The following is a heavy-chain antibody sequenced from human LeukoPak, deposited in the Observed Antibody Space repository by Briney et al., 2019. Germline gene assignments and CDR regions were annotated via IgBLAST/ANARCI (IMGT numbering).Heavy chain of an antibody. CDR1: GGSISSSNYY. CDR3: ARVEVGATIGGIDY. V-gene: IGHV4-39*07. Sequence: SETLSLTCIVSGGSISSSNYYWGWIRQSPGKGLEWIGSIYSRGSTYYNPSLKSRVIVSSDMSKNQFSLKLSSVTAADTAVYYCARVEVGATIGGIDYWGQGTLVTVSS. CDR2: IYSRGST. J-gene: IGHJ4*02. D-gene: IGHD1-26*01.